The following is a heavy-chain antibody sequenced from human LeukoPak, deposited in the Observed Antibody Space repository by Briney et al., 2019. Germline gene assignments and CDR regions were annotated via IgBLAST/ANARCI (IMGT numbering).Heavy chain of an antibody. CDR2: IYPGDSDT. CDR1: GYSLSTYW. Sequence: GESLKISCKGAGYSLSTYWIAWVRQMPGKGLEWMGIIYPGDSDTRYSPSFKGHVIISADKSISTAYLHWSSLEASDTAMYYCARQSYDILTGYSEGAFDYWGQGALVTVSS. D-gene: IGHD3-9*01. J-gene: IGHJ4*02. V-gene: IGHV5-51*01. CDR3: ARQSYDILTGYSEGAFDY.